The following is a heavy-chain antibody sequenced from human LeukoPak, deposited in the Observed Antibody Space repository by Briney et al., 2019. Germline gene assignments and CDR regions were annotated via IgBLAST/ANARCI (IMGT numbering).Heavy chain of an antibody. J-gene: IGHJ4*02. CDR3: VGDLKTWTGLAY. CDR1: GYTFTSHY. CDR2: MDPSGGST. V-gene: IGHV1-46*01. Sequence: ASVKVSCKASGYTFTSHYMHWVRQAPGQGLDWMGIMDPSGGSTTYEQKFQGRVTMTRDTSTSTVYLELSSLRSEDTAVYYCVGDLKTWTGLAYWGQGTLVTVSS. D-gene: IGHD3/OR15-3a*01.